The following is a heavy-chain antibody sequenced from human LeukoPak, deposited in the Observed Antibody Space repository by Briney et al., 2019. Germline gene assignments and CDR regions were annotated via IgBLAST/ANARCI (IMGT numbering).Heavy chain of an antibody. D-gene: IGHD2-21*01. CDR1: GGSISSSSYY. CDR3: ARGIGMIDY. J-gene: IGHJ4*02. V-gene: IGHV4-39*01. Sequence: SETLSLTCTVSGGSISSSSYYWGWIRQPPGKGLEWTGSIYYSRSTYYNPSLKSRVTISVDTSKNQFSLKLSSVTAADTAVYYCARGIGMIDYWGQGTLVTVSS. CDR2: IYYSRST.